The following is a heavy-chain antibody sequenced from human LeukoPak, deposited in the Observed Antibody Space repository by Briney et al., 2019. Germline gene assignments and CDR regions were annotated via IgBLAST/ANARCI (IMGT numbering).Heavy chain of an antibody. CDR3: ARGTLYGDYYFDY. V-gene: IGHV1-46*01. CDR2: INPSGGST. Sequence: ASVKVSCKASGYTFSSYYIHWVRQAPGQGLEWMGLINPSGGSTNYAQKFQGRVTLTRDTSTSTVYMELSSLRSEDTAVYYCARGTLYGDYYFDYWGQGTLVTVSS. D-gene: IGHD4-17*01. J-gene: IGHJ4*02. CDR1: GYTFSSYY.